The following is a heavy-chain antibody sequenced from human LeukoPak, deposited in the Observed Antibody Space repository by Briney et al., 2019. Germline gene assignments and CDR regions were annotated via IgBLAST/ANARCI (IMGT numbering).Heavy chain of an antibody. CDR2: INAGNGNT. V-gene: IGHV1-3*03. Sequence: GASVKVSCKASGYTFTSYAMHWVHQAPGQRLEWMGWINAGNGNTKYSQEFQGRVTITRDTSASTAYMELSSLRSEDMAVYYCARGRYSYGYSGRYYFDYWGQGTLVTVSS. D-gene: IGHD5-18*01. J-gene: IGHJ4*02. CDR1: GYTFTSYA. CDR3: ARGRYSYGYSGRYYFDY.